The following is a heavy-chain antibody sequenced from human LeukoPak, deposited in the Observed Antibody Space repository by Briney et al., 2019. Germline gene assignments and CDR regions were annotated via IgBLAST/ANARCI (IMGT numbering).Heavy chain of an antibody. CDR3: ASEGGSVAQDY. CDR1: GFTFSSYA. D-gene: IGHD6-19*01. Sequence: GGSLRLSCAASGFTFSSYAMNWVRQAPGKGLEWVSTVSGSGASTYYANSVKGRLTISRDNSKNTLYLQMNSLRAEDTAIYYCASEGGSVAQDYWGQGTLVSVSS. J-gene: IGHJ4*02. V-gene: IGHV3-23*01. CDR2: VSGSGAST.